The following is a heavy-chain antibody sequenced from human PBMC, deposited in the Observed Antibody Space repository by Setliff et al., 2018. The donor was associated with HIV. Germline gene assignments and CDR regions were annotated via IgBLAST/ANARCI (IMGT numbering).Heavy chain of an antibody. D-gene: IGHD5-12*01. CDR1: GFSFSNYA. Sequence: GGSLRLSCAASGFSFSNYAMTWVRQAPGKGLEWVSTINSAERTFYAKSVKGRLTISRDNSKSTLYLQMNSLRAEDTGVYYCHSGYDTEEQSYFDYWGQGTLVTVSS. CDR2: INSAERT. J-gene: IGHJ4*02. CDR3: HSGYDTEEQSYFDY. V-gene: IGHV3-23*01.